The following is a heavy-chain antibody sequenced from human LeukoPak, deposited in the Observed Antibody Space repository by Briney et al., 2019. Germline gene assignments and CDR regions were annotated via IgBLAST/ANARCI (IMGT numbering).Heavy chain of an antibody. J-gene: IGHJ4*02. Sequence: ASVKVSCMDSGYTFTGYYIHWGRLDLGQGVSWGARINSTNGVSNYAQSFQGSVTMTRDTSISTAYMELSGLTSDDTAVYYCARRLCTGGSCYPDYWGQGTLVTVTS. D-gene: IGHD2-15*01. V-gene: IGHV1-2*02. CDR1: GYTFTGYY. CDR2: INSTNGVS. CDR3: ARRLCTGGSCYPDY.